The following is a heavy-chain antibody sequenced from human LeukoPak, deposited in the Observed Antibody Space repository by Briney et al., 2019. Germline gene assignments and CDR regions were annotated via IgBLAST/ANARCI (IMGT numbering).Heavy chain of an antibody. J-gene: IGHJ4*02. D-gene: IGHD3-22*01. CDR1: GGSFSGYY. CDR3: ARGYYDRSGYYYFDY. CDR2: INHSGST. V-gene: IGHV4-34*01. Sequence: SETLSLTCAVYGGSFSGYYWSWIRQPPGKGLEWIGEINHSGSTNYSPSLKSRLTISVDTSKNHSSLNLTSMTAADTALYFCARGYYDRSGYYYFDYWGQGTLVTVSS.